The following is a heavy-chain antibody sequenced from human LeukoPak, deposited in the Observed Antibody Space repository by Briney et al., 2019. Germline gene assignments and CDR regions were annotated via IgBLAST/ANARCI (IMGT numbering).Heavy chain of an antibody. V-gene: IGHV3-21*01. CDR3: ARDSPLSFDI. CDR2: ISSSSSFI. CDR1: GFTFRNYR. Sequence: GGSLRLSCAASGFTFRNYRMNWVRQAPGKGLEWVSSISSSSSFIYYADSVKGRFTISRDNAKNSVYLQMNSLRAEDTAVYYCARDSPLSFDIWGQGTMVTVSS. J-gene: IGHJ3*02.